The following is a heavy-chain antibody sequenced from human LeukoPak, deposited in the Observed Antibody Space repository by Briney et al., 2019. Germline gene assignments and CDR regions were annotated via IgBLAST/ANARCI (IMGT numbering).Heavy chain of an antibody. CDR3: AKGPVLLWFGDPNGGAFNI. CDR1: GFTFRSYG. Sequence: GRSLRLSCAASGFTFRSYGMHWVRQAPDKQLEWVAVISYDGSNKYYADSVKGRFTISRDNSKNTLYLQMNSLRAEDTAVYYCAKGPVLLWFGDPNGGAFNIWGQGTIVTVSS. D-gene: IGHD3-10*01. J-gene: IGHJ3*02. V-gene: IGHV3-30*18. CDR2: ISYDGSNK.